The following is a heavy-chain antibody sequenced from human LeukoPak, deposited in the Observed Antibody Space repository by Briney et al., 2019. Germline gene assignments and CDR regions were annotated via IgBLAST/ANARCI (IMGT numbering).Heavy chain of an antibody. CDR2: INPNSGGT. CDR1: GYTFTGYY. CDR3: AREFSVVGARLYH. Sequence: ASVKVSCKASGYTFTGYYMHWVRQAPGQGLEWMGWINPNSGGTNYAQKFQGRVTMTRDTSISTAYMELSRLRSDDTAVYYCAREFSVVGARLYHWGQGTLVTVSS. V-gene: IGHV1-2*02. D-gene: IGHD1-26*01. J-gene: IGHJ5*02.